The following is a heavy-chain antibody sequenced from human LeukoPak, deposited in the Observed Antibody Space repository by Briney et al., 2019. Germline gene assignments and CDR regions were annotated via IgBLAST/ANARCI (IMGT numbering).Heavy chain of an antibody. CDR1: GFTFSSYG. J-gene: IGHJ6*02. Sequence: GRSLRLSCAASGFTFSSYGMHWVRQAPGKGLEWVAVISYDGSNKYYADSVKGRFTISRDNSKNTLYLQMNSLRAEDTAVYYCAKDTHTTTVVRGIKNGMDVWGQGTTVTVSS. V-gene: IGHV3-30*18. D-gene: IGHD4-23*01. CDR2: ISYDGSNK. CDR3: AKDTHTTTVVRGIKNGMDV.